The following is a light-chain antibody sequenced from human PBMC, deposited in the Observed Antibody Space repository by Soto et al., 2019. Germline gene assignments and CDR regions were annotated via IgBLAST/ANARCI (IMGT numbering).Light chain of an antibody. CDR1: SSDVGGYNY. V-gene: IGLV2-14*01. J-gene: IGLJ2*01. CDR2: DVS. CDR3: SSYTSSSPLV. Sequence: QSALTQPASVSGSPGQSITISCTGTSSDVGGYNYVSWYQQHPGKAPKLMIYDVSNRHSGVSNRFSGSKSGNTASLTISGLQAEDEADYYCSSYTSSSPLVFGGGTKVTVL.